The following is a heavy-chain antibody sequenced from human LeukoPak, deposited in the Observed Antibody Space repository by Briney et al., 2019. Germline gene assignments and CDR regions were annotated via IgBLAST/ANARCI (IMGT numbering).Heavy chain of an antibody. CDR3: AKDRRRIVEATPLDY. CDR2: ISYDGSNK. Sequence: GGSLRLSCAASGFTFSSYGMHWVRQAPGKGLEWVAVISYDGSNKYYADSVKGRFTISRDNSKNTLYLQMNSLRAEDTAVYYCAKDRRRIVEATPLDYWGQGTLVTVSS. D-gene: IGHD1-26*01. V-gene: IGHV3-30*18. J-gene: IGHJ4*02. CDR1: GFTFSSYG.